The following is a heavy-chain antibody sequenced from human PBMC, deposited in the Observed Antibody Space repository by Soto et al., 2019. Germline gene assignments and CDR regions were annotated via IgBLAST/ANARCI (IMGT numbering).Heavy chain of an antibody. D-gene: IGHD6-6*01. J-gene: IGHJ4*02. CDR3: AKGGDRIAARAGFDY. CDR1: GFTFSSYG. Sequence: QVQLVESGGGVVQPGRSLRLSCAASGFTFSSYGMHWVRKAPGKGLEWVAVISYDGSNKYYADSVKGRFTISRDNSKNTLYLQMNSLRAEDTAVYYCAKGGDRIAARAGFDYWGQGTLVTVSS. CDR2: ISYDGSNK. V-gene: IGHV3-30*18.